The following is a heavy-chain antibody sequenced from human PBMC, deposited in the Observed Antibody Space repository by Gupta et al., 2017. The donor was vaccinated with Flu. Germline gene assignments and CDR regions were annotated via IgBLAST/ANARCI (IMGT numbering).Heavy chain of an antibody. Sequence: EMQLVESGGGLVQPGGSLRLSCAAYGFTFSSSYLQWVRQAPGKGLVWVSRINPDGSSTTYAESVKGRFTTSRDNAKNTLYLQMNSLGDDDTAVYYCATVTSGCWGQGTLVTVSS. CDR2: INPDGSST. CDR1: GFTFSSSY. J-gene: IGHJ4*02. CDR3: ATVTSGC. D-gene: IGHD4-17*01. V-gene: IGHV3-74*03.